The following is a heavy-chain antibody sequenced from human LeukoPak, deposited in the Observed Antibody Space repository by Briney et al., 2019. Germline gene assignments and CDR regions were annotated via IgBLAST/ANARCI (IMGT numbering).Heavy chain of an antibody. Sequence: SGTLSLTCAVSGGSISSSNWWSWVRQPPGKGLEWIGEIYHSGSTNYNPSLKSRATISVDTSKNQFSLKLSSVTAADTAVYYCARDRADSTYYYDSSGYYYYMDVWGKGTTVTVSS. CDR1: GGSISSSNW. V-gene: IGHV4-4*02. D-gene: IGHD3-22*01. CDR2: IYHSGST. J-gene: IGHJ6*03. CDR3: ARDRADSTYYYDSSGYYYYMDV.